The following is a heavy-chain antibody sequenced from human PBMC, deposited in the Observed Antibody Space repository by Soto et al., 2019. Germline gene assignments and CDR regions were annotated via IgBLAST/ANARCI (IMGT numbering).Heavy chain of an antibody. D-gene: IGHD3-10*01. CDR1: GFTFSSYA. CDR3: AKKVNSGPGSQYFDY. Sequence: GGSLRLSCAASGFTFSSYAMSWVRQAPGKGLEWVSGFRTSGDGGTTYYADSVKGRFTISRDNSKNMLFLQMNSLRAEDTAIYYCAKKVNSGPGSQYFDYWGQGTLVTVSS. J-gene: IGHJ4*02. CDR2: FRTSGDGGTT. V-gene: IGHV3-23*01.